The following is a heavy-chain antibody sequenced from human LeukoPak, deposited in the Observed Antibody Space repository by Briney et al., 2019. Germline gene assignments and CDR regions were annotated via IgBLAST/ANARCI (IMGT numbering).Heavy chain of an antibody. CDR2: ISSSSSYI. Sequence: PGGSLRLSCAASGFTFSSYSMNWVRQAPGKGLEWVSSISSSSSYIYYADSVKGRFTISRDNAKNSLYLQMNSLRAEDTAVYYCARVPYDSSGYYWGYFDYWGQGTLVTVSS. D-gene: IGHD3-22*01. V-gene: IGHV3-21*01. CDR1: GFTFSSYS. J-gene: IGHJ4*02. CDR3: ARVPYDSSGYYWGYFDY.